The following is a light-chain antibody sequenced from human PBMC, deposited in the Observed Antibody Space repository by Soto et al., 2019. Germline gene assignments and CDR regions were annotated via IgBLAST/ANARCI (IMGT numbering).Light chain of an antibody. CDR3: SSYTSSRSYV. Sequence: QSALTQAASVSGSPGQSITISCTGTGSDVGYYNYVSWYQQHPGKAPKLMIYEVSNRPSGVSNRFSGSKSVNTASLTISGLQAEDEADYYCSSYTSSRSYVFGTGTKVTV. CDR1: GSDVGYYNY. J-gene: IGLJ1*01. V-gene: IGLV2-14*01. CDR2: EVS.